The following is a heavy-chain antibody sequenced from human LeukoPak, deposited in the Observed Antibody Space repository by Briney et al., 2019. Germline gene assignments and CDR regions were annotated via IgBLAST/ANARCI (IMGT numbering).Heavy chain of an antibody. V-gene: IGHV1-69*05. J-gene: IGHJ4*02. Sequence: VASVRVSCKASGGTFSSYAISWVRQAPGQGLEWMGGIIPIFGTANYAQKFQGRVTITTDESTSTAYMELSSLRSEDTAVYYCARTVLPVVKMVATGLYFDYWGQGTLVTVSS. D-gene: IGHD4-23*01. CDR3: ARTVLPVVKMVATGLYFDY. CDR1: GGTFSSYA. CDR2: IIPIFGTA.